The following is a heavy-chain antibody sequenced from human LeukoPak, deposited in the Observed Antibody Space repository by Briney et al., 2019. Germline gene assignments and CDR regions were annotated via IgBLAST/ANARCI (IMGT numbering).Heavy chain of an antibody. D-gene: IGHD3-22*01. J-gene: IGHJ3*02. V-gene: IGHV3-21*01. CDR1: GFTFSSYG. Sequence: GGSLRLSCAASGFTFSSYGMHWVRQAPGKGLEWVSSISSSSSYIYYADSVKGRFTISRDNAKNSLYLQMNSLRAEDTAVYYCARVGYYDSSGYRAFDIWGQGTMVTVSS. CDR3: ARVGYYDSSGYRAFDI. CDR2: ISSSSSYI.